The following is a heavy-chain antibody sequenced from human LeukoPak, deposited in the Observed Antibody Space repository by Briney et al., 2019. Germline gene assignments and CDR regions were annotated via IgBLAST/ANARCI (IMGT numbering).Heavy chain of an antibody. V-gene: IGHV3-23*01. CDR3: AKDRYGYVEFFDY. CDR2: ISGSGGST. Sequence: PGGSLRLSCAASGFTFSSYAMSWVRQAPGKGLEWVSAISGSGGSTYYADSVKGRFTISRDNSKNTLYLQMNSLRAEDAAVYYCAKDRYGYVEFFDYWGQGTLVTVSS. J-gene: IGHJ4*02. D-gene: IGHD5-12*01. CDR1: GFTFSSYA.